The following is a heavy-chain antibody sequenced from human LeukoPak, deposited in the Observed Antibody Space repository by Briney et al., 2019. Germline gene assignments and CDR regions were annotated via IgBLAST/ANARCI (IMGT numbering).Heavy chain of an antibody. CDR3: ARDRYGGYERDY. CDR1: GFIFSSYS. V-gene: IGHV3-48*02. D-gene: IGHD5-12*01. CDR2: ISGTSRTI. J-gene: IGHJ4*02. Sequence: PGGSLRLSCAASGFIFSSYSMNWVRQAPGKGLEWIAYISGTSRTIYYADSVKGRFTISRDNAKSSLHLQMNNLRDDDTAVYYCARDRYGGYERDYWGQGNLVTVSS.